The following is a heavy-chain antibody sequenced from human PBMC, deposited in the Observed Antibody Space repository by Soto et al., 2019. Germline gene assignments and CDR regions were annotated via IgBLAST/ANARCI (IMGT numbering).Heavy chain of an antibody. CDR2: INAGNGNT. CDR1: GYTFTSYA. J-gene: IGHJ2*01. V-gene: IGHV1-3*01. D-gene: IGHD5-12*01. Sequence: ASVKVSCKASGYTFTSYAMHWVRQAPGQRLEWMGWINAGNGNTKYSQKFQGRVTITRYTSASTAYMELSSLRSEDTAVYYCARGRGYGQPRGWYFDLWGRGTLVTVSS. CDR3: ARGRGYGQPRGWYFDL.